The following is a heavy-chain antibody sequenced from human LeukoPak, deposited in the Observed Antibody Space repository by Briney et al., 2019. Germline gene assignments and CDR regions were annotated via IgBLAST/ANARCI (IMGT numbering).Heavy chain of an antibody. CDR1: GFSFADEY. D-gene: IGHD6-19*01. J-gene: IGHJ4*02. CDR2: ISNTGSYT. V-gene: IGHV3-11*03. CDR3: ARSRGAGPGAYFDY. Sequence: GGSLRLSCAVSGFSFADEYMSWIRQAPGQGLEWVSYISNTGSYTNYADSVEGRFTISRDNTENSLCLQMNSLRAEDTAAYYCARSRGAGPGAYFDYWGQGTLVTVTS.